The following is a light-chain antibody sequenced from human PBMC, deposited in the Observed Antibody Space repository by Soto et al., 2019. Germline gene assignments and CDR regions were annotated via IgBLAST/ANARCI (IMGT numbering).Light chain of an antibody. CDR3: QQTYSTPWT. CDR2: GAS. V-gene: IGKV1-39*01. Sequence: DIQMTQSPSSLSASMGDRVSLTCRASQSIGTDLNWYQQKPGKAPKLLIYGASTLQGGVPSRFSGSVSGTEFTLTISSLQPGDLATYFCQQTYSTPWTFGQGTKVDI. J-gene: IGKJ1*01. CDR1: QSIGTD.